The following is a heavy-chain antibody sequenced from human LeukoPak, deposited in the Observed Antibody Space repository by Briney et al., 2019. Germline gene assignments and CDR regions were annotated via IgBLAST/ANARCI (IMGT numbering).Heavy chain of an antibody. D-gene: IGHD2-2*01. Sequence: PGGSLRLSCVASRFTFSNYGMHWVRQAPSKGLEWVALIWYDGSNKYCADSVKGRFTISRDNSENTLYLQMNSLRAEDTAMYYCARDFAAMIDYWGQGTLVTVSS. V-gene: IGHV3-33*01. CDR2: IWYDGSNK. CDR1: RFTFSNYG. J-gene: IGHJ4*02. CDR3: ARDFAAMIDY.